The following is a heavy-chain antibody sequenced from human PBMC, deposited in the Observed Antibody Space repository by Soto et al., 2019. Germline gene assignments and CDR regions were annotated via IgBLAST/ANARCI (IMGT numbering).Heavy chain of an antibody. D-gene: IGHD3-22*01. CDR3: AKVHYDWSWWFDP. Sequence: QVQLVESGGGVVQPGRSLRLSCAASGFTFSGFGMHWVRQAPGKRLECMAFISYDGSDTDYADSVKGRFTVSRDNSKNTLYLQMNSLRPEDTAVYYCAKVHYDWSWWFDPWCQGALVTVSS. V-gene: IGHV3-30*18. CDR1: GFTFSGFG. CDR2: ISYDGSDT. J-gene: IGHJ5*02.